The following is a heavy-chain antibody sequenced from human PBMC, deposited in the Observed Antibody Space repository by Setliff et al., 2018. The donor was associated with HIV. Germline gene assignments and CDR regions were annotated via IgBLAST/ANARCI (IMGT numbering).Heavy chain of an antibody. CDR3: ARGNPLRWNAFAFDI. CDR1: GGSIRSDY. J-gene: IGHJ3*02. CDR2: IYYTGRS. D-gene: IGHD3-16*01. V-gene: IGHV4-59*13. Sequence: PSETLSLTCAVFGGSIRSDYWSWIRQPPGKTMEWIGYIYYTGRSNYNPSLKSRATISVDASKNRFSLKLRSVTAADTAVYYCARGNPLRWNAFAFDIWGQGTMVTVSS.